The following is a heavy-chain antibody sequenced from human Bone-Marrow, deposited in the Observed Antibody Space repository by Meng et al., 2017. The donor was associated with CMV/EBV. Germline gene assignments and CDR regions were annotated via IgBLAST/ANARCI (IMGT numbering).Heavy chain of an antibody. CDR3: ARDGSGSYLSGWFDP. D-gene: IGHD1-26*01. J-gene: IGHJ5*02. V-gene: IGHV1-18*01. CDR2: ISAYNGNT. Sequence: ASVKVSCKASGYTFTSYGISWVRQAPGQGLEWMGWISAYNGNTNYAQKLQGRVTMTTDTSTSTAYMELRNLRSDDTAVYYCARDGSGSYLSGWFDPWGQGTLVTVAS. CDR1: GYTFTSYG.